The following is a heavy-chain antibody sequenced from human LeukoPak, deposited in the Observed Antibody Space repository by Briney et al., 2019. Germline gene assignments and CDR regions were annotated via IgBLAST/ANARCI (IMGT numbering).Heavy chain of an antibody. CDR2: IYYSGST. CDR3: ARTVSGYPPSAEYFQH. V-gene: IGHV4-39*01. D-gene: IGHD3-22*01. J-gene: IGHJ1*01. Sequence: TETLSLTCTVSGGSISSSSYYWGWIRQPPGKRLEWIGSIYYSGSTYYNPSLKSRVTISVDTSKNQFSLKLSSVTAADTAVYYCARTVSGYPPSAEYFQHWGQGTLVTVSS. CDR1: GGSISSSSYY.